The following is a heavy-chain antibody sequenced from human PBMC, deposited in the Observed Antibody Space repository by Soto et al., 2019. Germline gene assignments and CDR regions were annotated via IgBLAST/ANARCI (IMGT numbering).Heavy chain of an antibody. CDR3: AREDGGSGIAAAGYFFDY. J-gene: IGHJ4*02. Sequence: GGSLRLSCAASGFTFSSYSMNWVRQAPGKGLEWVSYISSSSSTIYYADSVKGRFTISRDNAKNSLYLQMNSLRDADTAVYYCAREDGGSGIAAAGYFFDYWGQGTLVTVSS. CDR1: GFTFSSYS. D-gene: IGHD6-13*01. CDR2: ISSSSSTI. V-gene: IGHV3-48*02.